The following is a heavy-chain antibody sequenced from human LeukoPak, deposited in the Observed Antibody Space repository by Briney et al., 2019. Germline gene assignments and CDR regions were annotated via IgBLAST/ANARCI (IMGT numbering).Heavy chain of an antibody. CDR1: GYTFTDYY. CDR3: ARANFLYCSSSTCLFDY. CDR2: INPNDGDT. J-gene: IGHJ4*02. D-gene: IGHD2-2*01. Sequence: ASVKVSCKASGYTFTDYYMRWVRQAPGQGFEWMGWINPNDGDTNYAQKFQGRVTTTRDTSISTAHMEVSRLRSDDTAVYYCARANFLYCSSSTCLFDYWGQGTLVTVSS. V-gene: IGHV1-2*02.